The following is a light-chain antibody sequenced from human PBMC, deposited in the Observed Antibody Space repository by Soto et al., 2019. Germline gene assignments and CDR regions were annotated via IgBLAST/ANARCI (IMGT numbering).Light chain of an antibody. CDR1: SSDIGAYNF. V-gene: IGLV2-14*03. J-gene: IGLJ1*01. Sequence: QSALTQPASLSGSPGQSITISCTGTSSDIGAYNFVSWHQQHPGKAPKLMIYNVYDRPSGISYRFSGSKSGNTASLTISGLQGEDEADYYCSAYTVSRTYVFGTGTKLTVL. CDR2: NVY. CDR3: SAYTVSRTYV.